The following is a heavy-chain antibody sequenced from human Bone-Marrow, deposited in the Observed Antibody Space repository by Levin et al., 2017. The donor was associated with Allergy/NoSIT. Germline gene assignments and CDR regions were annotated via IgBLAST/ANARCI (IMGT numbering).Heavy chain of an antibody. V-gene: IGHV3-23*01. CDR3: AKLPTGSEDYWTFAHFDN. CDR2: IGGNGAKT. D-gene: IGHD1-1*01. J-gene: IGHJ4*02. CDR1: GFSFSTYA. Sequence: GGSLRLSCAASGFSFSTYAMTWVRQAPGKGLEGVSAIGGNGAKTYYADSVKGRFTISRDNSKNTLYLQMNSLRVEDTAVYYCAKLPTGSEDYWTFAHFDNWGQGALVTVSS.